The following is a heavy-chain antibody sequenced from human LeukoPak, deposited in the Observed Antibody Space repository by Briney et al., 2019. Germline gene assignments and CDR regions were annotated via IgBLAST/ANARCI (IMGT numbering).Heavy chain of an antibody. CDR1: GGSISSYY. CDR2: IYYSGST. J-gene: IGHJ6*02. D-gene: IGHD5-24*01. Sequence: TETLSLTCTVSGGSISSYYWSWIRQPPGKGLEWSGYIYYSGSTNYNPSLKGRVTISVDTSKNQFSLKLSSVTAADTAVYYCASADGYNYRRYYYYGMDVWGQGTTVTVSS. CDR3: ASADGYNYRRYYYYGMDV. V-gene: IGHV4-59*01.